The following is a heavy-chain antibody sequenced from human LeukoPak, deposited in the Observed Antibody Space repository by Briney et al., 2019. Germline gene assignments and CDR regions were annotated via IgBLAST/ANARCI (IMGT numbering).Heavy chain of an antibody. CDR1: GFTFSSYA. CDR3: AKRSNFWTGYLDY. V-gene: IGHV3-23*01. J-gene: IGHJ4*02. D-gene: IGHD3/OR15-3a*01. Sequence: GGSLRLSCAASGFTFSSYAMHWVRQAPGKGLEWVSVISGSGGSTYYADSVKGRFTISRDNPKDTLFLQMNSLRTEDTAVYYCAKRSNFWTGYLDYWGQGTLVTVSS. CDR2: ISGSGGST.